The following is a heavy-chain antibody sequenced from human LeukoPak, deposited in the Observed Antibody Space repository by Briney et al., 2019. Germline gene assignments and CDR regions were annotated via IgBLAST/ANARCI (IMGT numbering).Heavy chain of an antibody. Sequence: GGSLRLSCVASGFTFSSYGIHWVRQAPGKGLEWVAIVWYDGRNKYYADSVKGRFTISRDNSKNTLYLQMNSLRAEDTAVYYCAREEASYCGGDCPGDYYGMDVWGQGTTVTVSS. J-gene: IGHJ6*02. CDR2: VWYDGRNK. CDR3: AREEASYCGGDCPGDYYGMDV. V-gene: IGHV3-33*01. D-gene: IGHD2-21*02. CDR1: GFTFSSYG.